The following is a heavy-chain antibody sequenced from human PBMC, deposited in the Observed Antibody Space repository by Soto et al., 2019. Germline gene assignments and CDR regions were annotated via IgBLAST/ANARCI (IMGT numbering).Heavy chain of an antibody. V-gene: IGHV2-5*01. CDR2: IYWNDDK. CDR3: AHSGRSVNYYAMDV. CDR1: GFSLSTSGVG. J-gene: IGHJ6*02. Sequence: SGPTLVNPTQTLTLTCTFSGFSLSTSGVGGSWIRQPPGKALEWLALIYWNDDKRYSPSLKSRLTITKDTSKNQVVLTLTNMDPEDTAPYHCAHSGRSVNYYAMDVWGQGTTVTVSS.